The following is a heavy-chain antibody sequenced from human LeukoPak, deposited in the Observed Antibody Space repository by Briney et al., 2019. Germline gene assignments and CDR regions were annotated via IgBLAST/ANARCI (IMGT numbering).Heavy chain of an antibody. V-gene: IGHV3-11*01. CDR3: AREWLADAFDI. CDR1: GFTFSDYY. J-gene: IGHJ3*02. Sequence: GSLRLSCAASGFTFSDYYMSWIRQAPGKGLEWVSYISSSGSTIYYADSVKGRFTISRDNAKNSLYLQMNSLRAEDTALYYCAREWLADAFDIWGQGTMVTVSS. D-gene: IGHD6-19*01. CDR2: ISSSGSTI.